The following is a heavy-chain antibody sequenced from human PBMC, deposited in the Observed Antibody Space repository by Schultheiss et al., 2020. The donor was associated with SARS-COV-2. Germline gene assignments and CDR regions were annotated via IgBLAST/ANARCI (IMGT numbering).Heavy chain of an antibody. CDR3: ARELFPYFEY. Sequence: GGSLRLSCAASGFTFSSYSMNWVRQAPGKGLEWVSYISSSGTTIYYADSVKGRFTISRDNAKNSLYLQMNSLRAEDTAVYYCARELFPYFEYWGQGTLVTVSS. V-gene: IGHV3-48*04. CDR1: GFTFSSYS. J-gene: IGHJ4*02. CDR2: ISSSGTTI.